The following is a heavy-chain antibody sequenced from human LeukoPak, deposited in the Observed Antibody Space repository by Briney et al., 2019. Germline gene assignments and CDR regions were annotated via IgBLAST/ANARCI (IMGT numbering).Heavy chain of an antibody. Sequence: ASVKVSCKVSRYTLTELSMHCVRHAPGQGLEWMGWIRSYNGNTNYATKLQGRVAMTTDTSTSTAYLELKRLRSDETAVYYCARVDTIFGVVDQIDYWGQGTLVTVSS. V-gene: IGHV1-18*01. CDR1: RYTLTELS. D-gene: IGHD3-3*01. J-gene: IGHJ4*02. CDR2: IRSYNGNT. CDR3: ARVDTIFGVVDQIDY.